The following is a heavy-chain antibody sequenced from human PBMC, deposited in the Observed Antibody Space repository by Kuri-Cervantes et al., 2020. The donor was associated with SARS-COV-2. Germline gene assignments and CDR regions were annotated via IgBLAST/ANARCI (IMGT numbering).Heavy chain of an antibody. Sequence: ETLSLTCAASGFTVSSNYMSWVRQAPGKGLEYVSAISSNGDSTYYADSVKGRFTMSRDNSKNTLYLQMGSLRAEDMAVYYCARVSRSGYLDYWGQGTLVTVSS. D-gene: IGHD3-3*01. CDR3: ARVSRSGYLDY. J-gene: IGHJ4*02. CDR2: ISSNGDST. V-gene: IGHV3-64*02. CDR1: GFTVSSNY.